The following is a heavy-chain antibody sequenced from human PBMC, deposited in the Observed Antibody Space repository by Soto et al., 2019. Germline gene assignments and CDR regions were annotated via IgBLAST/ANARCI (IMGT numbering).Heavy chain of an antibody. CDR3: VAYSSVRVDY. V-gene: IGHV3-72*01. J-gene: IGHJ4*02. D-gene: IGHD3-10*02. Sequence: EVQLVESGGGLVQPGGSLRLSCAASGFTFSEHYMDWVRQAPGKGLERVGRIRNKANSYTTDHAASVKGRFTISSEDSRNAVYLQLHSLKSDDTAVYCCVAYSSVRVDYWGQGTLVTVSS. CDR1: GFTFSEHY. CDR2: IRNKANSYTT.